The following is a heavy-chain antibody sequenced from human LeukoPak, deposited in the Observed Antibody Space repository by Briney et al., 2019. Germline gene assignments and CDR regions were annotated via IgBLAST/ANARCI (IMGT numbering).Heavy chain of an antibody. D-gene: IGHD2-15*01. CDR3: ARAGNIVVVVAAHDY. Sequence: GGSLRLSCAASGFTLSSYWMSWVRQAPGKGLEWVANIKQDGSEKYYVDSVKGRFTISRDNAKNSLYLQMNSLRAEDTAVYYCARAGNIVVVVAAHDYWGQGTLVTVSS. CDR1: GFTLSSYW. CDR2: IKQDGSEK. V-gene: IGHV3-7*03. J-gene: IGHJ4*02.